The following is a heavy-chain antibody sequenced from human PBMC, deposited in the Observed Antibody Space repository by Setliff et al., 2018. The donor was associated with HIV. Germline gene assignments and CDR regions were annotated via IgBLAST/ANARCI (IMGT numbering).Heavy chain of an antibody. CDR3: ARQRGLRGYYGSNSLYYFDY. CDR1: GVSISGYY. Sequence: SETLSLTCTVSGVSISGYYWSWIRQPPGKGLEWIGHISTSGRTNYNPSLMSRLTISVDTSKNQFSLNLSPVTAADTAVYYCARQRGLRGYYGSNSLYYFDYWGQGILVTVSS. D-gene: IGHD3-10*01. J-gene: IGHJ4*02. CDR2: ISTSGRT. V-gene: IGHV4-59*08.